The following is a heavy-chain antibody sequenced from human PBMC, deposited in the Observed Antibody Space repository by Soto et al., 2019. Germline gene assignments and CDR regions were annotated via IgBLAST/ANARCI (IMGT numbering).Heavy chain of an antibody. J-gene: IGHJ4*02. CDR2: VIPVLGIA. D-gene: IGHD6-13*01. V-gene: IGHV1-69*04. Sequence: SVKVSCKASGGTFSSYTINWVRQAPGQGLKWMGRVIPVLGIANYAQKFQGRVTITADTSTTTSYMELSSLRSEDTALYYCARDLRYGTSWYFDNWGQGTLVTVS. CDR3: ARDLRYGTSWYFDN. CDR1: GGTFSSYT.